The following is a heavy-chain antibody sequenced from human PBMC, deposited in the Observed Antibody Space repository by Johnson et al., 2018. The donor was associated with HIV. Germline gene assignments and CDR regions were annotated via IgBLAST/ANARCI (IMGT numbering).Heavy chain of an antibody. Sequence: VQLVESGGGLVKPGGSLRLSCAASGFIFRNYWMYWVRQAPGKGLVWVARIYSDGSDTAYADSVKGRFTISRDNAKKTLYLQMKSLRAEDMAVYYCARKQWLEIPSDALDVWGQGTMVTVSS. CDR3: ARKQWLEIPSDALDV. J-gene: IGHJ3*01. CDR2: IYSDGSDT. V-gene: IGHV3-74*03. D-gene: IGHD6-19*01. CDR1: GFIFRNYW.